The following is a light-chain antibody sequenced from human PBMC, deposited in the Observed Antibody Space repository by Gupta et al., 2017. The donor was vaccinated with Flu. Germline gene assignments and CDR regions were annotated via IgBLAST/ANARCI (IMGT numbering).Light chain of an antibody. J-gene: IGKJ2*01. CDR1: QSVLYSSNNKNY. CDR2: WAS. CDR3: QQYYNTPYT. Sequence: SLGERATINCKSSQSVLYSSNNKNYLSWYQQKPGQPPKLLIYWASTREAGVPDRFSGSGSGTDFTLTISSLQAEDVAVYFCQQYYNTPYTFGQGTNLEIK. V-gene: IGKV4-1*01.